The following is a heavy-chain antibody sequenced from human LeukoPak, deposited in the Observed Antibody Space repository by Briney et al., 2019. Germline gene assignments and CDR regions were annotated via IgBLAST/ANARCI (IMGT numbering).Heavy chain of an antibody. CDR1: GFTFSSYW. CDR2: ISTDGRSI. Sequence: GGSLRLSCAASGFTFSSYWMHWVRQPPGRRLLWVSRISTDGRSISYADSVKGRFTISRDNAKNTLYLQMNSLRGEDTAVYYCARDGSLRDGVWFDSWGQGILVTVSS. D-gene: IGHD1-26*01. J-gene: IGHJ5*01. CDR3: ARDGSLRDGVWFDS. V-gene: IGHV3-74*01.